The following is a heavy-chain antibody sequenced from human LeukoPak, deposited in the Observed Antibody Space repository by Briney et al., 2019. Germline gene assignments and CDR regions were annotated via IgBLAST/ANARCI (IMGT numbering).Heavy chain of an antibody. D-gene: IGHD1-26*01. V-gene: IGHV3-30*04. CDR3: ARTASGSYNGYYYYYYYMDV. Sequence: GGSLRLSCAASGFTFSSYVMHWVRQAPGKGLEWVAIISYDGSNEYYADSVKGRFTISRDNSKNTLYLQMNSLRAADTAVYYCARTASGSYNGYYYYYYYMDVWGKGTTVTVSS. CDR2: ISYDGSNE. J-gene: IGHJ6*03. CDR1: GFTFSSYV.